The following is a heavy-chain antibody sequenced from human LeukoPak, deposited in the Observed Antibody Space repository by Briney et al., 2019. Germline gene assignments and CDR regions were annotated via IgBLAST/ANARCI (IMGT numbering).Heavy chain of an antibody. J-gene: IGHJ4*02. CDR3: TRDLYYDSSGYGGNFDY. V-gene: IGHV3-49*04. D-gene: IGHD3-22*01. Sequence: GGPLRLSCTASGFTFGDYAMSWVRQAPGKGLEWVGFIRSKAYGGTTEYAASVKGRFTISRDDSKSIAYLQMNSLKTEDTAVYYCTRDLYYDSSGYGGNFDYWGQGTLVTVSS. CDR1: GFTFGDYA. CDR2: IRSKAYGGTT.